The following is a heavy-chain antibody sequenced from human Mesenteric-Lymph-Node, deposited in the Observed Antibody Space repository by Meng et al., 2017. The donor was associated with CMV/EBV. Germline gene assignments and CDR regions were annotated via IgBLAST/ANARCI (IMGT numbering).Heavy chain of an antibody. J-gene: IGHJ4*02. V-gene: IGHV3-7*01. CDR3: ARGQGRFDS. CDR1: GFTFSNYW. Sequence: GESLNISCAASGFTFSNYWMSWVRQAPGKGLEWVANIKEDGSEKYSVDSVKGRFTISRDNARNSLYLQMNSLRGEDTAVYYCARGQGRFDSWGQGTLVTVSA. CDR2: IKEDGSEK.